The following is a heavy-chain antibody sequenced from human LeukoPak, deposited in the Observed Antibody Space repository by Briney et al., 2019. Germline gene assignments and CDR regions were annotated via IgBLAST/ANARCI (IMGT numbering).Heavy chain of an antibody. J-gene: IGHJ4*02. D-gene: IGHD5-18*01. CDR1: GFTFSSYS. Sequence: GGSLRLSCAASGFTFSSYSMNWVRQAPGKGLEWVSYISSSGSTIDYAESVKGRFTISRDNAKNSLYLQMNSLRAEDTAVYYCSRLRGYSYGYADYWGQGTLVTVSS. CDR3: SRLRGYSYGYADY. CDR2: ISSSGSTI. V-gene: IGHV3-48*04.